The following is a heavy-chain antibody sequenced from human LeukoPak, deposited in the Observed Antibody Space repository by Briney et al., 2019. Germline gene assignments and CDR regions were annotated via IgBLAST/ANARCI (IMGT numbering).Heavy chain of an antibody. D-gene: IGHD4-17*01. Sequence: VRLSCAASGLTFSSYGMSWVPQARGKGLEGGSAINGSGGSTCYADPVKGRFTISRDTSTNTLYLQMNSLRAEDTAVYYCAKRRDYGHCSLDYWGQGTLVTVSS. CDR2: INGSGGST. V-gene: IGHV3-23*01. CDR1: GLTFSSYG. CDR3: AKRRDYGHCSLDY. J-gene: IGHJ4*02.